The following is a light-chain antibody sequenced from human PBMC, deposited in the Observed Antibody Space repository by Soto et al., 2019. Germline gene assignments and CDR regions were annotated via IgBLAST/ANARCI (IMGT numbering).Light chain of an antibody. CDR1: SSDVGGYNY. V-gene: IGLV2-14*03. Sequence: QSVLTQPASVSGSPGQSITISCTGVSSDVGGYNYVSWYQQYPGKAPKLMIFDVSNRPSGVSNRFSGSKSGNTASLTISGLQAEDEADYYCSSYARSGTYVFGSGTKVTVL. J-gene: IGLJ1*01. CDR3: SSYARSGTYV. CDR2: DVS.